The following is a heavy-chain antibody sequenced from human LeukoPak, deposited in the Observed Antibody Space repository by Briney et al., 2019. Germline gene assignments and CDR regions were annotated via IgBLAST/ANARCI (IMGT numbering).Heavy chain of an antibody. CDR3: AREGASHY. CDR2: INPNSGGT. J-gene: IGHJ4*02. D-gene: IGHD4/OR15-4a*01. CDR1: GYSFTGYY. V-gene: IGHV1-2*02. Sequence: ASVKVSCKASGYSFTGYYMHWVRQAPGQGLEWMGWINPNSGGTNYAQKFQGRVAMTRDTSISTAYMELNRLTSDDTAVYYCAREGASHYWGQGTLVTVSS.